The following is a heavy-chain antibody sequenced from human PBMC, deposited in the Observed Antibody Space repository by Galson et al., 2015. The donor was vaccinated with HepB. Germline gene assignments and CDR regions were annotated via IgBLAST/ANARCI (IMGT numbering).Heavy chain of an antibody. Sequence: SVKVSCKASGYTFTRYGISWVRQAPGQGLEWMGWISAYNGNTNYAQKLQGRVTMTTDTSTSTAYMELRSLRSDDTAVYYCARDNDILTGYTYYYYYYGMDVWGQGTTVTVSS. V-gene: IGHV1-18*04. CDR2: ISAYNGNT. D-gene: IGHD3-9*01. CDR1: GYTFTRYG. CDR3: ARDNDILTGYTYYYYYYGMDV. J-gene: IGHJ6*02.